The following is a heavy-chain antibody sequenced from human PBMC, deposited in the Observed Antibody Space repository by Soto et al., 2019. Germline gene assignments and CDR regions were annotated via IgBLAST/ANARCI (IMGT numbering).Heavy chain of an antibody. V-gene: IGHV1-2*02. CDR1: GYTFTGYY. D-gene: IGHD6-6*01. J-gene: IGHJ6*02. CDR2: INPNSGGT. CDR3: ARPLGEGIAARVPYYDYGMDV. Sequence: GASVKVSCKASGYTFTGYYMHWVRQAPGQGLEWMGWINPNSGGTNYAQKFQGRVTMTRDTSISTACMELSRLRSDDTAVYYCARPLGEGIAARVPYYDYGMDVWGQGTTVTVSS.